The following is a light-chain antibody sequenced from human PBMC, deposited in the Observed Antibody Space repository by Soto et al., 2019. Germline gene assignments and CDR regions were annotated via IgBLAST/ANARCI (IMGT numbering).Light chain of an antibody. V-gene: IGLV2-18*02. CDR3: SSYTSSSTYV. CDR1: SSDVGSSNG. Sequence: QSVLTQPPSVSGSPGQSVTISCTGTSSDVGSSNGVSWYQQPPGTAPKLMIYDVSNRPSAVPDRFSGSKSGNTASLTISGLQAEDEADYYCSSYTSSSTYVFGTGTKLTVL. J-gene: IGLJ1*01. CDR2: DVS.